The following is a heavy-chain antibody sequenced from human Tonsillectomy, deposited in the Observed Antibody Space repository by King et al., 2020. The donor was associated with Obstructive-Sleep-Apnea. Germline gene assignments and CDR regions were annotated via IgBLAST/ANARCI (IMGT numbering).Heavy chain of an antibody. D-gene: IGHD1-26*01. J-gene: IGHJ6*02. Sequence: VQLVESGGGVVQPGRSLRLSCAASAFNFSTYAMHWLRQAPGQGLEWVAVMSFDGSDKYYADSVKGRFTISRDNSRNTLYLQMNSLRTEDTAVYYCARDKVAGSFIIVEPSTYYYGMDVWGQGTTVTVSS. CDR1: AFNFSTYA. CDR2: MSFDGSDK. CDR3: ARDKVAGSFIIVEPSTYYYGMDV. V-gene: IGHV3-30*04.